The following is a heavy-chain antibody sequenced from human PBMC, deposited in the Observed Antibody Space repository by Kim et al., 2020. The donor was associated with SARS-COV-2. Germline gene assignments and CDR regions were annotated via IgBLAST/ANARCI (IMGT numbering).Heavy chain of an antibody. V-gene: IGHV3-23*01. Sequence: GGSLRLSCAASGFTFSGHVMTWVRQAPGKGLEWVSAITESGGGKYYADSVDGRFTISRDNSKDTHFLLVSSLRAEDTAVYYCGRARPYGTTWYGGIVFWGLETLVSVS. J-gene: IGHJ4*02. CDR2: ITESGGGK. D-gene: IGHD3-10*01. CDR1: GFTFSGHV. CDR3: GRARPYGTTWYGGIVF.